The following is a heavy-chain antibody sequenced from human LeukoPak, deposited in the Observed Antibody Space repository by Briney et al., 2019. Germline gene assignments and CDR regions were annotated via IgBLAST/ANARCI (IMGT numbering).Heavy chain of an antibody. J-gene: IGHJ5*02. CDR3: ARVGQQWRRNWFDP. CDR1: GYTFTSYD. Sequence: EASVKVSCKASGYTFTSYDINWVRQATGQGLEWMGWMNPNSGNTGYAQKFQGRVTMTRNTSISTAYMELSSLRSEDTAVYYCARVGQQWRRNWFDPWGQGTLVTVSS. D-gene: IGHD6-19*01. CDR2: MNPNSGNT. V-gene: IGHV1-8*01.